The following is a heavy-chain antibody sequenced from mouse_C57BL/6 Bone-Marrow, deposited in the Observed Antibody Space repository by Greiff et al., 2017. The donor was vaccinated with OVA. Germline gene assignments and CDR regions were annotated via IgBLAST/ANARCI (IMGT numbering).Heavy chain of an antibody. CDR3: AIDYYGSGYVDAMDY. D-gene: IGHD1-1*01. CDR2: IHPSDSDT. Sequence: QVQLKQPGAELVKPGASVKVSCKASGYTFTSYWMHWVKQRPGQGLEWIGRIHPSDSDTNYNQKFKGKATLTVDKSSSTAYMQLSSLTSEDSAVYYCAIDYYGSGYVDAMDYWGQGTSVTVSS. J-gene: IGHJ4*01. CDR1: GYTFTSYW. V-gene: IGHV1-74*01.